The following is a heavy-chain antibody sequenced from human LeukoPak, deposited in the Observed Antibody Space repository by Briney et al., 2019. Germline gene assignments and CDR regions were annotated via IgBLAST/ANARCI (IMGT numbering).Heavy chain of an antibody. J-gene: IGHJ4*02. CDR3: GRDAYDSSGYSFDY. D-gene: IGHD3-22*01. V-gene: IGHV4-39*07. CDR1: AGSISSSSYY. CDR2: IYYSGST. Sequence: SETLSLTCTVSAGSISSSSYYWGWIRQPPGKGLEWIGSIYYSGSTYYNPSLKSRVTISVDKPKNQISLKRSSVTAADTAVYYCGRDAYDSSGYSFDYWGQGTLVTVSS.